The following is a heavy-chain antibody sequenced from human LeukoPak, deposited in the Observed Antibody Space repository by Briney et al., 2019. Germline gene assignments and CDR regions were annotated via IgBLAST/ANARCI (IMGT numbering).Heavy chain of an antibody. CDR1: GFTFSDYY. CDR2: ISSSGSTI. Sequence: GGSLRLSCAASGFTFSDYYMSWIRQAPGKGLEWVSYISSSGSTIYYADSVKGRFTISRDNAKNSLYLQMNSLRAEDTAVYYCARDRVSIVATEYMWFDPWGQGTLVTVSS. J-gene: IGHJ5*02. CDR3: ARDRVSIVATEYMWFDP. D-gene: IGHD5-12*01. V-gene: IGHV3-11*01.